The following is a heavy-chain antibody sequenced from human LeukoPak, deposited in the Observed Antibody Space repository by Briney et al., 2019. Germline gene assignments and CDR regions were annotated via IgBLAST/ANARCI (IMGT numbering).Heavy chain of an antibody. J-gene: IGHJ3*02. CDR2: ISSSSSYI. V-gene: IGHV3-21*01. CDR3: ARAAPTGDAFDI. CDR1: GFTFSSYS. D-gene: IGHD1-14*01. Sequence: GGSLRLSCAASGFTFSSYSMNWVRQAPGKGLEWVSSISSSSSYIYYADSVKGRFTISRDNAKNSLYLQMNSLRAEDMAVYYCARAAPTGDAFDIWGQGTMVTVSS.